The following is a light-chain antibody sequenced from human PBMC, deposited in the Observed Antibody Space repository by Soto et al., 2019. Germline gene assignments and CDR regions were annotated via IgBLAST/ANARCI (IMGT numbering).Light chain of an antibody. Sequence: SYELTQPLSVSVALGQTARITCGGNNIGGKNVHWYQLNPGQAPVLVIYRDFNRPSGIPERFSGSNSGNTATLAISGAQAEDDADYYCQLWDSSTVVFGGGIKLTVL. V-gene: IGLV3-9*01. CDR2: RDF. J-gene: IGLJ3*02. CDR1: NIGGKN. CDR3: QLWDSSTVV.